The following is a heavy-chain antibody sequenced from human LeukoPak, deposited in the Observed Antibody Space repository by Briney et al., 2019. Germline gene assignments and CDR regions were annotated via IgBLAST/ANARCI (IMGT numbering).Heavy chain of an antibody. CDR3: ARGWVHRPYGSGTLFDY. Sequence: SETLSLTCTVSGGSISSYYWSWIRQPAGKGLEWIGRIYTSGSTNYNPSLKSRVTMSVDTSKNQFSLKLSSVTAADTAVYYCARGWVHRPYGSGTLFDYWGQGTLVTVSS. CDR1: GGSISSYY. CDR2: IYTSGST. V-gene: IGHV4-4*07. D-gene: IGHD3-10*01. J-gene: IGHJ4*02.